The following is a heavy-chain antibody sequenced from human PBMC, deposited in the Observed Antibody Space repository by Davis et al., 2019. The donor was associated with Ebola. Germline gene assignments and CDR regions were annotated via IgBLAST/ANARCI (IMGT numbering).Heavy chain of an antibody. Sequence: SQTLSLTCAVYGGSFSAYYWSWIRQPPGEGLEWIGELNHSGSTYYNPSLKSRVTISVDTSKNQFSLKLSSVTAADTAVYYCARRSSSSFDYWGQGTLVTVSS. V-gene: IGHV4-34*01. CDR3: ARRSSSSFDY. D-gene: IGHD6-6*01. CDR2: LNHSGST. CDR1: GGSFSAYY. J-gene: IGHJ4*02.